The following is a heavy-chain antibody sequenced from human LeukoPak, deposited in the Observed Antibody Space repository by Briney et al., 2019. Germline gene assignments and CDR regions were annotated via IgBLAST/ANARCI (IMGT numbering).Heavy chain of an antibody. CDR2: IYYSGST. Sequence: SETLSLTCTVSGGSMSSGTYYWGWIRQPPGKGLEWIGSIYYSGSTYYNPSLKSRVTISVDTSKNQFSLKLSSVTAADTAVYYCARRMDYYGSGSYLNWSDPSGQGTLVTVSS. D-gene: IGHD3-10*01. CDR1: GGSMSSGTYY. J-gene: IGHJ5*02. CDR3: ARRMDYYGSGSYLNWSDP. V-gene: IGHV4-39*01.